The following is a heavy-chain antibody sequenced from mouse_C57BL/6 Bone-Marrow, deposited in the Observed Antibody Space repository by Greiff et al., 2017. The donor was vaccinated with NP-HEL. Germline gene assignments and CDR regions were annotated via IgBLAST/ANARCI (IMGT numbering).Heavy chain of an antibody. CDR3: ARYPYGNYPSCGYFDV. CDR1: GYTFTSYW. CDR2: IYPGSGST. Sequence: QVQLKQPGAELVKPGASVKMSCKASGYTFTSYWITWVKQRPGQGLEWIEDIYPGSGSTNYNAKFKSKATLTVDTSSSTAYMQLSSLTSEDSAVYDCARYPYGNYPSCGYFDVWGTGTTVTVSS. V-gene: IGHV1-55*01. J-gene: IGHJ1*03. D-gene: IGHD2-1*01.